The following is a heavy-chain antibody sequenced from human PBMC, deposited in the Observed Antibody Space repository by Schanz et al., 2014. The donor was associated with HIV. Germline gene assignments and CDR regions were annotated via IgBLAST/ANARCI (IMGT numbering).Heavy chain of an antibody. Sequence: EVQLVESGGALVQPGGSLRLSCVASEFTFRSLWMSWVRQAPGKGLEWVGRIKSKTDGGTTDYAAPVKGRFTISRDDSKNTLYLQMNSLKTEDTAVYYCTTVKGYSSSWTTYYYYGMDVWGQGTTVTVSS. V-gene: IGHV3-15*02. D-gene: IGHD6-13*01. J-gene: IGHJ6*02. CDR2: IKSKTDGGTT. CDR1: EFTFRSLW. CDR3: TTVKGYSSSWTTYYYYGMDV.